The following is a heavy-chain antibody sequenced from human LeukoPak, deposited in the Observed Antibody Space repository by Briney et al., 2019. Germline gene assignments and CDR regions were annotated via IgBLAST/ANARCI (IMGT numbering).Heavy chain of an antibody. Sequence: GGSLRPSCAASGFTFSSYAMNWVRQAPGNGLEWVSTITNSCISTYYSDSVKGRFTISRDNSKNTVFLKMNSLRADDTAVFYCAKVPYSDYGSGRPPFMDVWGQGATVAASS. CDR1: GFTFSSYA. CDR3: AKVPYSDYGSGRPPFMDV. J-gene: IGHJ6*02. V-gene: IGHV3-23*01. CDR2: ITNSCIST. D-gene: IGHD3-10*01.